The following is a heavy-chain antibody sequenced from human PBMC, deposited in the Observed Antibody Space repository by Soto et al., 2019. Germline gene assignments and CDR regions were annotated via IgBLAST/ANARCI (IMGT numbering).Heavy chain of an antibody. J-gene: IGHJ4*02. D-gene: IGHD5-12*01. Sequence: GGSLRLSCAASGFTVSSNYMSWVRQAPGKGLEWVSVIYSGGSTYYADSVKGRFTISRDNSKNTLYLQMNSLRAEDTAVYYCAPSSGATIQFDYWGQGTLVTVSS. CDR2: IYSGGST. CDR1: GFTVSSNY. V-gene: IGHV3-66*01. CDR3: APSSGATIQFDY.